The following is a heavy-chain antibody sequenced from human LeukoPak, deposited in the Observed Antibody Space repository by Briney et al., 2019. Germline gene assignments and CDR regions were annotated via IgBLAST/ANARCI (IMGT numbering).Heavy chain of an antibody. CDR3: ARSGSYSFDY. Sequence: GGSLRLSCAASGFTFSSYGMHWVRQAPGKGLEWVAFIRYDGSNKYYADSVKGRFTISRDNAKNSLYLQMNSLRAEDTAVYYCARSGSYSFDYWGQGTLVTVSS. J-gene: IGHJ4*02. CDR2: IRYDGSNK. D-gene: IGHD1-26*01. CDR1: GFTFSSYG. V-gene: IGHV3-30*02.